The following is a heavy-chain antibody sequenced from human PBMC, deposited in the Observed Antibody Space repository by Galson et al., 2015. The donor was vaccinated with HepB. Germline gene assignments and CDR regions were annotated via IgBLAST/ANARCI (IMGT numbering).Heavy chain of an antibody. J-gene: IGHJ6*02. CDR3: ARDLASGYYYFWSGYYTGVPLHDIYGMDV. CDR2: NSAYNGNT. V-gene: IGHV1-18*04. D-gene: IGHD3-3*01. CDR1: GYTFTSYG. Sequence: SVKVSCKASGYTFTSYGIGWVRQAPGQGLEWMGWNSAYNGNTNYAQKLQGRVTMTTDTSTSTAYMELRSLRSDDTAVYYCARDLASGYYYFWSGYYTGVPLHDIYGMDVWGQGTTVTVSS.